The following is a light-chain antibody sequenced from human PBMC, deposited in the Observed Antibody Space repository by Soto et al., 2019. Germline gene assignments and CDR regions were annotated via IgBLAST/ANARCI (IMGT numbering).Light chain of an antibody. CDR1: QSISSY. CDR2: AAS. CDR3: QQSYSTPRAT. Sequence: DIPMTQSPSSLSASVGDRVTITCRASQSISSYLNWYQQKPGKAPKLLIYAASSLQSGVQSRFSGSGSGTDFTLTISSLQPEDFATYYCQQSYSTPRATFGQGTKVEIK. J-gene: IGKJ1*01. V-gene: IGKV1-39*01.